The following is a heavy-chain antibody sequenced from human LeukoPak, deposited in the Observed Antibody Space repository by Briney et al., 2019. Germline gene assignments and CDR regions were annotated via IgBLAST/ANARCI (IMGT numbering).Heavy chain of an antibody. CDR2: IYHSERT. CDR1: GYSISSGYY. J-gene: IGHJ4*02. Sequence: SETLSLTCAVSGYSISSGYYWGWIRQPPGKGLDWIGSIYHSERTYYNPSLKSRVTISVDTSKNQFSLKLSSVTVADTAVYYCARHGYSSSFNPLYYFDYWGQGALVTVSS. CDR3: ARHGYSSSFNPLYYFDY. D-gene: IGHD6-6*01. V-gene: IGHV4-38-2*01.